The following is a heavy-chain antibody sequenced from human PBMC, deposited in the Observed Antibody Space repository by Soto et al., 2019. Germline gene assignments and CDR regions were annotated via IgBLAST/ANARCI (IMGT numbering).Heavy chain of an antibody. Sequence: PSETLSLTCAVYGGSFGGYYWSWIRQPPGKGLEWIGEINHSGSTNYNPSLKSRVTISVDTSKNQFSLKLSSVTAADTAVYYCARGSHGDYDSAFDIWGQGTMVTVSS. CDR2: INHSGST. CDR1: GGSFGGYY. CDR3: ARGSHGDYDSAFDI. J-gene: IGHJ3*02. V-gene: IGHV4-34*01. D-gene: IGHD4-17*01.